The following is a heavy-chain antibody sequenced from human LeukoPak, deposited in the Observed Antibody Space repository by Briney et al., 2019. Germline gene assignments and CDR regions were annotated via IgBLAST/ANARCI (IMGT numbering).Heavy chain of an antibody. CDR1: GYSFTSYW. CDR2: IDPSDSYT. CDR3: ATLTYGSGSYTYFQH. D-gene: IGHD3-10*01. V-gene: IGHV5-10-1*01. Sequence: GESLKISCKGSGYSFTSYWISWVRQTPGKGLEWMGRIDPSDSYTNYSPSFQGHVTISADKSISTAYLQWSSLKASDTAMYYCATLTYGSGSYTYFQHWGQGTLVTVSS. J-gene: IGHJ1*01.